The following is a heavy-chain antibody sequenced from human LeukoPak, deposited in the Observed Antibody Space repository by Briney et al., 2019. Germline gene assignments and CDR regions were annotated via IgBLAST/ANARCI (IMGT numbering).Heavy chain of an antibody. V-gene: IGHV3-23*01. Sequence: GGSLRLSCAASGFTFSSYAMSWVRQAPGKGLEWVSTLSGSGASTSYADSVKGRFTISRDNSKNTLYLQMNSLRAENTARYYCAKQKGYCSGGSCYYSDYWGQGTLVTVSS. J-gene: IGHJ4*02. CDR2: LSGSGAST. CDR3: AKQKGYCSGGSCYYSDY. CDR1: GFTFSSYA. D-gene: IGHD2-15*01.